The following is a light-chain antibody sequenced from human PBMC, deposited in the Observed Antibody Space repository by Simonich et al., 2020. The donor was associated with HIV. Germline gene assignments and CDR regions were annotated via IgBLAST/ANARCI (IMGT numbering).Light chain of an antibody. CDR3: QQYYSYPLT. J-gene: IGKJ4*01. CDR1: QGISSY. CDR2: AAS. V-gene: IGKV1-8*01. Sequence: AIRMTQSPSSLSASIGDRVTITCRASQGISSYLAWYQQEAGKAPKLLIDAASTLQSGVPSRFSGSGSGTDFTLTISLQSEDSATYYCQQYYSYPLTFGGGTKVEIE.